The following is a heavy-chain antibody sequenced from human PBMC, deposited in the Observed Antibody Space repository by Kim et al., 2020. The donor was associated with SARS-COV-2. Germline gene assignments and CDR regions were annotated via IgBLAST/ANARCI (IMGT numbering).Heavy chain of an antibody. D-gene: IGHD3-10*01. Sequence: SETLSLTCTVSGGSISSYYWSWIRQPPGKGLEWIGYIYYSGSTNYNPSLKSRVTISVDTSKNQFSLKLSSVTAADTAVYYCARDALNPVVWFGEFLPHYYGMDVWGQGTTVTVSS. CDR3: ARDALNPVVWFGEFLPHYYGMDV. V-gene: IGHV4-59*13. CDR2: IYYSGST. J-gene: IGHJ6*02. CDR1: GGSISSYY.